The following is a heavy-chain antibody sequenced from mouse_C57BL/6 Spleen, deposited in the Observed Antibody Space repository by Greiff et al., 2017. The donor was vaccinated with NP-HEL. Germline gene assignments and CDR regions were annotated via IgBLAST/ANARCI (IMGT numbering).Heavy chain of an antibody. CDR2: IYPGDGDT. D-gene: IGHD3-2*02. CDR1: GYAFSSSW. J-gene: IGHJ2*01. CDR3: ARSGQLRPPFDY. V-gene: IGHV1-82*01. Sequence: VQLQQSGPELVKPGASVKISCKASGYAFSSSWMNWVKQRPGKGLEWIGRIYPGDGDTNYNGKFKGKATLTADKSSSTAHMQLSSLTSEDSAVYFCARSGQLRPPFDYWGQGTTLTVSS.